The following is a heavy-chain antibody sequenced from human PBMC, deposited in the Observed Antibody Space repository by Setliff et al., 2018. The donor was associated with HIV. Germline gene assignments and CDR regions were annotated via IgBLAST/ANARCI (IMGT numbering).Heavy chain of an antibody. V-gene: IGHV3-49*04. CDR1: GFSFGDYA. D-gene: IGHD2-15*01. CDR2: IRIKAYGGTT. J-gene: IGHJ4*02. Sequence: PGESLKISCTTSGFSFGDYAMSWVRQAPGKGLEWVGFIRIKAYGGTTEYAASVKGRFTISRDDSKSIAYLQMNSLKIEDTAFYYCTTSYCSGGSCAYEFDYWGQGTLGTVSS. CDR3: TTSYCSGGSCAYEFDY.